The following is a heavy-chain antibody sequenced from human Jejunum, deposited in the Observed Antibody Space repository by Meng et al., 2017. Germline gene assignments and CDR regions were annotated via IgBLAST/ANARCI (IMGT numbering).Heavy chain of an antibody. D-gene: IGHD3-10*01. CDR1: GGSISSSYDY. CDR2: IAYRGST. V-gene: IGHV4-39*01. Sequence: QLQLQESGAGLVKASENLSLTCTVPGGSISSSYDYWGCIRQPPGKGLDWIGAIAYRGSTNYNPSLASRVTISMDTSKNQFSLNLSSVTAAETAVYYCARHFSGSGTWFFDSWGQGVLVTVSS. CDR3: ARHFSGSGTWFFDS. J-gene: IGHJ4*02.